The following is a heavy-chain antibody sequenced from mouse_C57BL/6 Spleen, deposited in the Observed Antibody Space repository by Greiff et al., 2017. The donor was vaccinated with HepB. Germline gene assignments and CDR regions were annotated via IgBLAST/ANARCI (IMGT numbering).Heavy chain of an antibody. CDR2: ISYDGSN. D-gene: IGHD2-4*01. J-gene: IGHJ2*01. Sequence: EVKLMESGPGLVKPSQSLSLTCSVTGYSITSGYYWNWIRQFPGNKLEWMGYISYDGSNNYNPSLKNRISITRDTSKNQFCLKLNSVTTEDTATYYCARVYDYDGSDYWGQGTTLTVSS. V-gene: IGHV3-6*01. CDR3: ARVYDYDGSDY. CDR1: GYSITSGYY.